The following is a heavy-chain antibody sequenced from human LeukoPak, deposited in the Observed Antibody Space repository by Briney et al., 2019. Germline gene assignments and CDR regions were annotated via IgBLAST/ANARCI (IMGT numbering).Heavy chain of an antibody. V-gene: IGHV1-2*02. CDR2: INPHSGDT. Sequence: ASVKVSCKASGYTFTGQYRHWVRQAPGQGLKWMGWINPHSGDTHYAQKFQGRVTMTTDTSISTVHMELSSLTSDDTAVYYCASRSASGNWFLHYWGQGTLVTVSS. D-gene: IGHD3-10*01. J-gene: IGHJ4*02. CDR1: GYTFTGQY. CDR3: ASRSASGNWFLHY.